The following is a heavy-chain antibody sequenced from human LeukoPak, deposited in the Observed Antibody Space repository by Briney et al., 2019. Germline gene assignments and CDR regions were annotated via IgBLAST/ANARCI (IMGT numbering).Heavy chain of an antibody. Sequence: PGGSLRLSCGASGFTFSDYYMSWIRQAPGKGLEWVSYISSSGSTIYYADSVKGRFTISRDNAKNSLYLQMNSLRAEDTAVYYCARDPSSYYDILTGYYPRYYFDYWGQGTLVTVSS. D-gene: IGHD3-9*01. J-gene: IGHJ4*02. CDR3: ARDPSSYYDILTGYYPRYYFDY. V-gene: IGHV3-11*01. CDR2: ISSSGSTI. CDR1: GFTFSDYY.